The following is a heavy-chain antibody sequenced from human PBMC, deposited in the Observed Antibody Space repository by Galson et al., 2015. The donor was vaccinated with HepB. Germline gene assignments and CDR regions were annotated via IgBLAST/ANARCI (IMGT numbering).Heavy chain of an antibody. CDR3: ARGIAVTGTIFQFGF. CDR2: IKKDGSEE. V-gene: IGHV3-7*03. D-gene: IGHD6-19*01. CDR1: GFTFSTYW. Sequence: SLRLSCAASGFTFSTYWMSWVRQAPEKGLEWVAGIKKDGSEEYYVDSVKGRFTISRDNAKNSLYLRLNSLRAEDTAVYYCARGIAVTGTIFQFGFWGQGTLVTVSS. J-gene: IGHJ4*02.